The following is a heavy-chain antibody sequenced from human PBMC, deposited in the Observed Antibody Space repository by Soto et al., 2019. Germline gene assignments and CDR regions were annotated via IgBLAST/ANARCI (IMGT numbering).Heavy chain of an antibody. CDR3: ARDAGPYCSSTSCSFD. D-gene: IGHD2-2*01. V-gene: IGHV4-4*07. CDR1: GGSISSSY. CDR2: IYTSGST. J-gene: IGHJ4*02. Sequence: PXETLSLTCTVSGGSISSSYWSWIRQPSGKGLEWIGRIYTSGSTNYNPSLKSRVTMSVDTSKNQFSLKLSSVTAADTAVYYCARDAGPYCSSTSCSFDCGQGTLVTVSS.